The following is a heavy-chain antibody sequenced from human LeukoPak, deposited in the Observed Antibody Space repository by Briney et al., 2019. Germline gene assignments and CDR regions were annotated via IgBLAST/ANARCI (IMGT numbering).Heavy chain of an antibody. V-gene: IGHV3-21*01. CDR2: ISSSSSYI. CDR3: ARVRGWTFDY. CDR1: GFTFSSYS. Sequence: GGSLRLSCAASGFTFSSYSMNWVRQAPGKGLGWVSSISSSSSYIYYADSVKGRFTISRDNAKNSLYLQMNSLRAEDTAVYYCARVRGWTFDYWGQGTLVTVSS. J-gene: IGHJ4*02. D-gene: IGHD2-15*01.